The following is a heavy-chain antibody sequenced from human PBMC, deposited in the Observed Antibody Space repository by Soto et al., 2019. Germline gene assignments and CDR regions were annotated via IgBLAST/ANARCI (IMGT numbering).Heavy chain of an antibody. Sequence: PGGSLRLSCTASGFTFGDYAMSWFRQAPGKGLEWVGFIRSKAYGGTTEYAASVKGRFTISRDDSKSIAYLQMNSLKTEDTAVYYCARYRLDRMGQLVRDYYYGMDVWGQGTTVTVSS. V-gene: IGHV3-49*03. D-gene: IGHD6-13*01. CDR1: GFTFGDYA. CDR3: ARYRLDRMGQLVRDYYYGMDV. CDR2: IRSKAYGGTT. J-gene: IGHJ6*02.